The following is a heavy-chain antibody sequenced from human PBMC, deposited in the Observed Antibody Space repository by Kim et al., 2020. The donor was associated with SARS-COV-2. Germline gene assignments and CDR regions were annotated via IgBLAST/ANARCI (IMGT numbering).Heavy chain of an antibody. V-gene: IGHV1-69*01. J-gene: IGHJ2*01. CDR3: AREGYNWNSGYFDL. Sequence: AQKYQGTVTITENESTSTAYMGLSSLRSEDTAVYYCAREGYNWNSGYFDLWGRGTLVTVSS. D-gene: IGHD1-20*01.